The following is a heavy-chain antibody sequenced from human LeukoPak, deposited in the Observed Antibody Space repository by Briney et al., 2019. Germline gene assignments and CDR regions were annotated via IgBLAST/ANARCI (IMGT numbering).Heavy chain of an antibody. D-gene: IGHD3-10*01. CDR3: ARDYYGSGSLYYFDY. CDR2: IYTSGST. Sequence: SETLSLTCTVSGGSISSYYWSWIRQPAGKGLEWIGRIYTSGSTNYNPSLKSRVTISVDKPKNQFSLKLSSVTAADTAVYYCARDYYGSGSLYYFDYWGQGTLVTVSS. V-gene: IGHV4-4*07. CDR1: GGSISSYY. J-gene: IGHJ4*02.